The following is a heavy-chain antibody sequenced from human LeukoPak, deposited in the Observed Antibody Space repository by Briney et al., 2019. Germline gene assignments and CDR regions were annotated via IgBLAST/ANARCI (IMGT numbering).Heavy chain of an antibody. Sequence: PSETLSLTCTVSGGSISSYYWSWIRQPAGKGLEWIGRIYTSGSTNYNPSLKSRVTMSVDTSKNQFSLKLSSVTAADTAVYYCARSLRIAVAGTSIYYYYYYMDVWGKGTTVTISS. D-gene: IGHD6-19*01. CDR1: GGSISSYY. CDR3: ARSLRIAVAGTSIYYYYYYMDV. CDR2: IYTSGST. V-gene: IGHV4-4*07. J-gene: IGHJ6*03.